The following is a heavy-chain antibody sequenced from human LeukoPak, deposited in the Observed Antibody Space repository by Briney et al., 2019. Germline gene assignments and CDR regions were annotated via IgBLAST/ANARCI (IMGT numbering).Heavy chain of an antibody. CDR1: GGSISSYY. V-gene: IGHV4-4*07. D-gene: IGHD2-15*01. J-gene: IGHJ4*02. CDR3: ARGQTPGVSDY. CDR2: IYTSGSN. Sequence: AESPSLTCTVSGGSISSYYMSWVRQPAGKGLEWVGRIYTSGSNTYNPSLKSRVTMSVDKSKNQLSLKLSSLTAADTAVFYCARGQTPGVSDYWGQGTLVTVSS.